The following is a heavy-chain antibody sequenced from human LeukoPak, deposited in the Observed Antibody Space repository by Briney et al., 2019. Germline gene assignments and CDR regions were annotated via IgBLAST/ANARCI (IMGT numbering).Heavy chain of an antibody. CDR2: IYPGDPDT. J-gene: IGHJ6*02. Sequence: GESLKISCKGSGYSFTSYWIGWVRQMPGKGLEWMGIIYPGDPDTRYSPSFQGQVTISADKSISTAYLQWSSLKASDTAMYYCARLSSNYYYGMDVWGQGTTVTVSS. CDR3: ARLSSNYYYGMDV. V-gene: IGHV5-51*01. D-gene: IGHD2-2*01. CDR1: GYSFTSYW.